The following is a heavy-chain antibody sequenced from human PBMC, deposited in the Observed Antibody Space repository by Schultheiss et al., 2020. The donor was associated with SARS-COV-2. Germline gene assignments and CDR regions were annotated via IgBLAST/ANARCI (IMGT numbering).Heavy chain of an antibody. V-gene: IGHV3-30*18. CDR3: VNSGAYYYYGMDV. Sequence: GGSLRLSCAASGFTFSSYGMHWVRQAPGKGLEWVAVISYDGSNKYYADSVKGRFTISRDNSKNTLYLQMSSLRAEDTAVYYCVNSGAYYYYGMDVWGQGTTVTVSS. CDR1: GFTFSSYG. J-gene: IGHJ6*02. CDR2: ISYDGSNK.